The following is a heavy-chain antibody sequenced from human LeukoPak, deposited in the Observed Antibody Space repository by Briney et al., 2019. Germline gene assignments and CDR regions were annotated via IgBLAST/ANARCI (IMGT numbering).Heavy chain of an antibody. D-gene: IGHD6-19*01. CDR3: ARVTEKQYLPFDS. J-gene: IGHJ4*02. CDR2: TYYRSRWYN. Sequence: SQTLSLTCAISGDSVSSNSAAWNWIRQSPSRGLEWLGRTYYRSRWYNEYALSVKSRITINPDTSKNQFSLQLNSVTPEDTAVYYCARVTEKQYLPFDSWGQGTLVTVFS. CDR1: GDSVSSNSAA. V-gene: IGHV6-1*01.